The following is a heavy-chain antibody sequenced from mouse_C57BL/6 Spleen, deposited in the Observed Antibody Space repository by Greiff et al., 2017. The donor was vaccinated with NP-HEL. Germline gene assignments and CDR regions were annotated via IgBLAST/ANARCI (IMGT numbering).Heavy chain of an antibody. V-gene: IGHV5-9*01. CDR3: ASQLMYYFDY. Sequence: EVKLMESGGGLVKPGGSLKLSCAASGFTFSSYTMSWVRQTPEKRLEWVATISGGGGNTYYPDSVKGRFTISRDNAKNTLYLQMSSLRSEDTALYYCASQLMYYFDYWGQGTTLTVSS. J-gene: IGHJ2*01. CDR1: GFTFSSYT. CDR2: ISGGGGNT.